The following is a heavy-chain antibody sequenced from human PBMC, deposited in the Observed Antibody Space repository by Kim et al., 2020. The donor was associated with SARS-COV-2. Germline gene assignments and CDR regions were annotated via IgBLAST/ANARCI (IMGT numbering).Heavy chain of an antibody. J-gene: IGHJ6*02. Sequence: SVKVSCKASGGTFSSYAISWVRQAPGQGLEWMGGIIPIFGTANSAQKFQGRVTITADESTSTAYMQLSSLRSEDTAVYYCASKAYDYVWGSYRQPLDLYYYEMAVWGQGTTVTVSS. CDR2: IIPIFGTA. D-gene: IGHD3-16*02. CDR1: GGTFSSYA. CDR3: ASKAYDYVWGSYRQPLDLYYYEMAV. V-gene: IGHV1-69*13.